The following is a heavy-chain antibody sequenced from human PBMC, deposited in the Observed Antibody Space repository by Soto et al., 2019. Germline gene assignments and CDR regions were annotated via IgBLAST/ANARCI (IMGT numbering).Heavy chain of an antibody. J-gene: IGHJ4*02. Sequence: QVHLVQSGAEVKKPGASVRVSCKTSGYTFNGYAISWVRQAPGQGLEWMGWISAYNGYTNYAQMFQGRLTMTTDTSTHIAYMELRSLRSDDTAIYYCARVLQWSPPDYWGQGTLVSVSS. CDR3: ARVLQWSPPDY. V-gene: IGHV1-18*01. CDR1: GYTFNGYA. D-gene: IGHD4-4*01. CDR2: ISAYNGYT.